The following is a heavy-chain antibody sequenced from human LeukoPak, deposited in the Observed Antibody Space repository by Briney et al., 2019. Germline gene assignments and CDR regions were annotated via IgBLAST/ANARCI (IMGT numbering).Heavy chain of an antibody. D-gene: IGHD5-18*01. J-gene: IGHJ4*02. Sequence: PGGSLRLSCAASGFTFDDHGMSWVRQTPGKGLEWVCGINWNGDSTGYADSVKGRFTISRDNAKNSLYLQLNSLRAEDTALYYCARIWSGYSYGKFDYWGQGTLVTVSS. CDR2: INWNGDST. CDR3: ARIWSGYSYGKFDY. CDR1: GFTFDDHG. V-gene: IGHV3-20*04.